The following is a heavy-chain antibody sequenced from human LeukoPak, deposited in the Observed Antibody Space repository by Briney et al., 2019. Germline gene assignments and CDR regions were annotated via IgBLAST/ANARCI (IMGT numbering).Heavy chain of an antibody. D-gene: IGHD5-12*01. CDR2: IWYDGSNK. J-gene: IGHJ4*02. V-gene: IGHV3-33*01. Sequence: GRSLRLSCAAAGFTFSSYGMHWVRQAPGKGLGWVGVIWYDGSNKYYADSVKGRFNIYRDNSKNTLYLKMNSLRAEDPAVYYCARDLYSGYELDYWGQGPLVTVSS. CDR1: GFTFSSYG. CDR3: ARDLYSGYELDY.